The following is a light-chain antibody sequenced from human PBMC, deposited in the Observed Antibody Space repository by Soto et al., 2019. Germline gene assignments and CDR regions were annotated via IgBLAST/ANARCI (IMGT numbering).Light chain of an antibody. V-gene: IGKV3-20*01. J-gene: IGKJ3*01. Sequence: EIVLTQSPGTLSLSPGETATLSCRASQSVITTYMSWYQQKLGQPPRLLIYSTFHRATGSPDRFTGSGAGTDFTLTINGLEPEDFSIYYCHQYGGSPLFSFGPGTKVEIK. CDR1: QSVITTY. CDR3: HQYGGSPLFS. CDR2: STF.